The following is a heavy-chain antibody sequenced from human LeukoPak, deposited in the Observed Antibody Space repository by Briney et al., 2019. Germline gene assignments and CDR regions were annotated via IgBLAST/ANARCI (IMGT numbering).Heavy chain of an antibody. CDR3: ARVGITMVDNWFDP. CDR2: IYISGSP. Sequence: PSETLSLTCTVSGGSISSHDWTWIRQPAGKGLEWIGRIYISGSPNYNPSLKSRVTISVDTSKNQFSLKLSSVTAADTAVYYCARVGITMVDNWFDPWGQGTLVTVSS. D-gene: IGHD3-10*01. V-gene: IGHV4-4*07. CDR1: GGSISSHD. J-gene: IGHJ5*02.